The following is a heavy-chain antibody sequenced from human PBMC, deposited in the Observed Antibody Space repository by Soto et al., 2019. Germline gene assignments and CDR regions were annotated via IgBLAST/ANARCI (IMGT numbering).Heavy chain of an antibody. CDR2: IYYSGST. CDR1: GRSISSYY. V-gene: IGHV4-59*01. CDR3: ARLTRRITMVRGVIRYFDY. D-gene: IGHD3-10*01. J-gene: IGHJ4*02. Sequence: PETLSLTCTVSGRSISSYYWSWIRQPPGKGLEWIGYIYYSGSTNYNPSLKSRVTISVDTSKNQFSLKLSSVTAADTAVYYCARLTRRITMVRGVIRYFDYWGQGTLVTVSS.